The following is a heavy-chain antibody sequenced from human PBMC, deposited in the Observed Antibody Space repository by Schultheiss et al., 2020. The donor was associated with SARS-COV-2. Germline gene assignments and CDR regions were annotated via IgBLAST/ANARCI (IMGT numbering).Heavy chain of an antibody. D-gene: IGHD2-15*01. CDR1: GGSISSYY. CDR3: ARGLGYCSGNTCYSGVFIV. Sequence: SETLSLTCTVSGGSISSYYWSWIRQPAGKGLEWIGRIYTSGSTNYNPSLKSRVTISVDTSKNQFSLKLSSVTAADTAVYYCARGLGYCSGNTCYSGVFIVWGQGTLVTVSS. V-gene: IGHV4-4*07. CDR2: IYTSGST. J-gene: IGHJ4*02.